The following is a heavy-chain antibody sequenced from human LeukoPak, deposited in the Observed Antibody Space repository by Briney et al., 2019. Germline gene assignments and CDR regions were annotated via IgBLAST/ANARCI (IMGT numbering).Heavy chain of an antibody. D-gene: IGHD3-10*01. V-gene: IGHV1-3*01. J-gene: IGHJ6*02. Sequence: ASVKVSCKASGYTFTSYGVHWVRQAPGQRLEWMGWINAGSGNTDYSQKFQGRVTITRDTSASTAYMELSSLRSEDTAVYYCARLHPGIGYYYDVDVWGQGTTVTVSS. CDR3: ARLHPGIGYYYDVDV. CDR1: GYTFTSYG. CDR2: INAGSGNT.